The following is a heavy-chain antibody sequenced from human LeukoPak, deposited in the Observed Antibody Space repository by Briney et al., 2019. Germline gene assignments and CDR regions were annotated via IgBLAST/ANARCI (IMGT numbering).Heavy chain of an antibody. J-gene: IGHJ4*02. Sequence: GRSLRLSCAASGFTFRSYGMHWVRQAPGKGLEWVAAIWHDGSNQYYADSVKGRFTISRDNSKDTLYLQMDSLRAEDTAIYYCARYDGYVFYIYYWGQGTLVTVSS. CDR2: IWHDGSNQ. CDR3: ARYDGYVFYIYY. V-gene: IGHV3-33*01. CDR1: GFTFRSYG. D-gene: IGHD5-24*01.